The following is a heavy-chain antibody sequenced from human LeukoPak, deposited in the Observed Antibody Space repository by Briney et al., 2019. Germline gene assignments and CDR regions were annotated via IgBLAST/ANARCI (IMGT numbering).Heavy chain of an antibody. CDR1: GGSISSYY. CDR2: IYTSGST. Sequence: SETLSLTCTVSGGSISSYYWSWIRQPAGKGLEWIGHIYTSGSTNYNPSLKSRVTMSVDTSKNQFSLKLSSVTAADTAVYYCARDSDGSGSYYNGFDPWGQGTLVTVSS. J-gene: IGHJ5*02. D-gene: IGHD3-10*01. V-gene: IGHV4-4*07. CDR3: ARDSDGSGSYYNGFDP.